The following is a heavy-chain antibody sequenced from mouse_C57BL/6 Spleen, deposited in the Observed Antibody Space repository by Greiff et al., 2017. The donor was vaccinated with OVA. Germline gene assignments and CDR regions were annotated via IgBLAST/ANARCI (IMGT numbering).Heavy chain of an antibody. V-gene: IGHV5-6*01. CDR3: ARLDGYFDY. Sequence: EVKLMESGGDLVKPGGSLKLSCAASGFTFSSYGMSWVRQTPDKRLEWVATISSGGSYTYYPDSVKGRFTISRDNAKNTLYLQMSSLKSEDTAMYYCARLDGYFDYWGQGTTRTVSS. CDR2: ISSGGSYT. J-gene: IGHJ2*01. D-gene: IGHD2-3*01. CDR1: GFTFSSYG.